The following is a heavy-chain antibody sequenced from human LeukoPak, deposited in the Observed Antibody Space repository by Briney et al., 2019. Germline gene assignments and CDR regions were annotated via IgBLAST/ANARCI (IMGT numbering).Heavy chain of an antibody. CDR2: ISESGDST. Sequence: PGGSLRLSCAASGFSFKSYAMNWVRQAPGKGLEWVSSISESGDSTHYADSVKGRFTISRDNSLNTLYLQMNGLTAEDTAVYYCAKKYVNCWGQGPLVTVSS. CDR3: AKKYVNC. D-gene: IGHD3-16*01. CDR1: GFSFKSYA. J-gene: IGHJ4*02. V-gene: IGHV3-23*01.